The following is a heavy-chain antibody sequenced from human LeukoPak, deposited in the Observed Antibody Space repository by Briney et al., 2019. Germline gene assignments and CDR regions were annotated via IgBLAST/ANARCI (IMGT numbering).Heavy chain of an antibody. CDR1: GFTFINAW. D-gene: IGHD3-22*01. CDR3: TTGLQLVVIPDAFDI. Sequence: PGGSLRLSCVASGFTFINAWMRWVRQAPGKGLDWVGRIKSKTDGATTDYAARVRGRFTISRDDSKNTLYLQMNSLKTEDTAVYYCTTGLQLVVIPDAFDIWGQGTMVTVSS. V-gene: IGHV3-15*01. CDR2: IKSKTDGATT. J-gene: IGHJ3*02.